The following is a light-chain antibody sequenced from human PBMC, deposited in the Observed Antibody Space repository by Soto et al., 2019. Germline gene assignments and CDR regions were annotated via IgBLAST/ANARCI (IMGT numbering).Light chain of an antibody. CDR2: QHG. V-gene: IGLV3-1*01. CDR1: KLGDKY. J-gene: IGLJ1*01. CDR3: QAWDSNTYV. Sequence: SYELTQPPSLSVSPGQTASITCSGDKLGDKYTSWYQQRPGQSPMLVIYQHGRRPSGIPERFSGSNSGNTATLTISGTQAMDEADYYCQAWDSNTYVFGTGTKRIVL.